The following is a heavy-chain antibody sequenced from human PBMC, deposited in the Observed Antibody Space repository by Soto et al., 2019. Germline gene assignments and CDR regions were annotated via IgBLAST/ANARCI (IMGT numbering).Heavy chain of an antibody. CDR1: GFAFGNYP. D-gene: IGHD3-10*01. V-gene: IGHV3-23*01. CDR3: AKDRTMARGVRAFDI. Sequence: EVQLLQSGGGLVQPGGSLRLSCAASGFAFGNYPMAWVRQTPGKGLEWISTISGTVGITDYEDSVKGRFTVSRDYSKATVHLQMNSLRAEDTAVYYCAKDRTMARGVRAFDIWGQGTMVNISS. CDR2: ISGTVGIT. J-gene: IGHJ3*02.